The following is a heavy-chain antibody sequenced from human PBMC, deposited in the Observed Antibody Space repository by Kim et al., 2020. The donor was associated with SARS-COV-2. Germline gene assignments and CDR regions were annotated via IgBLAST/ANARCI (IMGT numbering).Heavy chain of an antibody. CDR3: ARFLNCRSRSGGWGY. V-gene: IGHV4-59*13. J-gene: IGHJ4*02. Sequence: SETLSLTCTVSGGSISSYYWSWIRQPPGKGLEWIGYIYYSGSTNYNPSLKSRVSISLDTSTNQLSLKLSAVTPADTAGYNFARFLNCRSRSGGWGYWGQG. D-gene: IGHD3-10*01. CDR2: IYYSGST. CDR1: GGSISSYY.